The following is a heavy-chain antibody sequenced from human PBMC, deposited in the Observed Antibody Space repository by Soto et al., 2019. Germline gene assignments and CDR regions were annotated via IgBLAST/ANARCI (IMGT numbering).Heavy chain of an antibody. V-gene: IGHV1-46*01. Sequence: QVQLVQSGAEVKKPGASVKVSCKASGYTFTSYYMHWVRQAPGQGLEWMGIINPSGGSTSYAQKFQGRVTMTRDTSTSTVSMELSSLRSEDTAVYYCARDSPRGYSYGYDAFDIWGQGTMVTVSS. J-gene: IGHJ3*02. D-gene: IGHD5-18*01. CDR3: ARDSPRGYSYGYDAFDI. CDR1: GYTFTSYY. CDR2: INPSGGST.